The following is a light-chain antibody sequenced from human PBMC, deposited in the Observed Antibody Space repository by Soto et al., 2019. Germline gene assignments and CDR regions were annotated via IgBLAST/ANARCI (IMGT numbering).Light chain of an antibody. Sequence: EILVTQSPAPLSVTPGERATLSCRASQSVTSNYLAWYQQKPGQAPRLLIYGVSSRATGIPDRFSGSGSGTDFTLTISRLEPEDFAVYYCQQYGISPRTFGQGAKVDIK. CDR3: QQYGISPRT. CDR1: QSVTSNY. J-gene: IGKJ1*01. CDR2: GVS. V-gene: IGKV3-20*01.